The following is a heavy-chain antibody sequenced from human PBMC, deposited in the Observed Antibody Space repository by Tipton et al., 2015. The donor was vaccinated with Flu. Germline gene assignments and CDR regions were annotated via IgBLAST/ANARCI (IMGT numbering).Heavy chain of an antibody. D-gene: IGHD3-9*01. CDR1: GGSMNSFS. V-gene: IGHV4-59*08. J-gene: IGHJ4*02. CDR3: ARLNYDILTNYGTYYFDY. CDR2: VHSSGDT. Sequence: TLSLTCTVSGGSMNSFSWGWIRQTPGKGLECIGYVHSSGDTNYNPSLQSRVAVSLDTSKNQFSRKVNSVTAADTAVYFCARLNYDILTNYGTYYFDYWGQGALVTVSS.